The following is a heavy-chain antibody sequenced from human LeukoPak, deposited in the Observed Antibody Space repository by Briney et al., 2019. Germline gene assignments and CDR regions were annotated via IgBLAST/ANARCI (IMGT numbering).Heavy chain of an antibody. CDR1: GFTFSSYA. Sequence: PGGSLRLSCAASGFTFSSYAMSWVRQAPGKGLEWVSTISGSGDNTYYADSVKGRFTISRDNSKNTLYLQMNSLRADDTAIYYCAKDRTYYADFANDYWGQGTPVTVSS. J-gene: IGHJ4*02. D-gene: IGHD4-17*01. CDR2: ISGSGDNT. CDR3: AKDRTYYADFANDY. V-gene: IGHV3-23*01.